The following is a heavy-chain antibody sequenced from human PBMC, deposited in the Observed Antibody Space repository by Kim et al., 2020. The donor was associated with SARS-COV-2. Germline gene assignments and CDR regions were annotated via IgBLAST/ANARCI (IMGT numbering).Heavy chain of an antibody. J-gene: IGHJ5*02. CDR3: AREPLGSAWGLVLGWFDP. CDR1: GDSVSSNTAA. V-gene: IGHV6-1*01. Sequence: SQTLSLTCAISGDSVSSNTAAWDWIRQSPSRGLEWLGRTYYRSKWYNDYAVSVKSRITINPDTSKNQFSLQLNSVTPEDTAVYYCAREPLGSAWGLVLGWFDPWGQGTLVTVSS. D-gene: IGHD1-26*01. CDR2: TYYRSKWYN.